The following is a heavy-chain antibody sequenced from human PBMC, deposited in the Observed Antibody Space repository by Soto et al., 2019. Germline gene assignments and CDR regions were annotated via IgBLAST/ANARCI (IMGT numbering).Heavy chain of an antibody. D-gene: IGHD2-15*01. CDR1: GFTFSDSA. Sequence: EVQLVESGGGLVQPGGSLKLSCAASGFTFSDSAMHWVSQASGKGLEWVGRIRSKPNTDATAYAASVKGRFTISRDDSKNTAYLQMNSLKTEDTAVYYCTRHVDCSGGSCYSGYYYYMDVWGKGTTVTVSS. J-gene: IGHJ6*03. CDR3: TRHVDCSGGSCYSGYYYYMDV. CDR2: IRSKPNTDAT. V-gene: IGHV3-73*01.